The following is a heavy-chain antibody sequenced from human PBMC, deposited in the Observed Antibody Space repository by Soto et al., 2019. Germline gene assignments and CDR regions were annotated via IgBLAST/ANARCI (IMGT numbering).Heavy chain of an antibody. CDR2: INWNGGST. D-gene: IGHD3-3*01. V-gene: IGHV3-20*01. Sequence: GGSLRLSCAASGFTFDDYGMSWVRQAPGKGLEWVSGINWNGGSTGYADSVKGRFTISRDNAKNSLYLQMNSLRAEDTALYHCARGPSFTIFGVVKGRAFDIWGQGTMVTVSS. CDR1: GFTFDDYG. CDR3: ARGPSFTIFGVVKGRAFDI. J-gene: IGHJ3*02.